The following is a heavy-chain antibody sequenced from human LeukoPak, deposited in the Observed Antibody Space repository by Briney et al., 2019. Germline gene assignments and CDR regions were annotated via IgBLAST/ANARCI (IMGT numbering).Heavy chain of an antibody. CDR3: AKDRGYSYGYFDY. CDR2: ISYDGSNK. CDR1: RFTFSSYG. V-gene: IGHV3-30*18. D-gene: IGHD5-18*01. J-gene: IGHJ4*02. Sequence: GGSLRLSCAASRFTFSSYGMHWVRQAPGNGLEWVALISYDGSNKYYTDSVKGRFTISRDNSKNTLYLQMDSLRAEDTAVYYCAKDRGYSYGYFDYWGQGTLVTVSS.